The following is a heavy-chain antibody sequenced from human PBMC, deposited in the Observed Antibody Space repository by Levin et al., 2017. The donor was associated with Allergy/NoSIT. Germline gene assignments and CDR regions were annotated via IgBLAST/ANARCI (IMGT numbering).Heavy chain of an antibody. D-gene: IGHD3-3*01. CDR1: GYTFTSYG. Sequence: ASVKVSCKASGYTFTSYGISWVRQAPGQGLEWMGWISAYNGNTNYAQKLQGRVTMTTDTSTSTACMELRSLRSDDTAVYYCARCTIFGVVTNTWGCGMDGWGQGTTVTVSS. CDR2: ISAYNGNT. CDR3: ARCTIFGVVTNTWGCGMDG. V-gene: IGHV1-18*01. J-gene: IGHJ6*02.